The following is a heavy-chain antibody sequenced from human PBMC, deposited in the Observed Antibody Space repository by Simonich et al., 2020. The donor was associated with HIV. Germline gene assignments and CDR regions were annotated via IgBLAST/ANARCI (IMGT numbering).Heavy chain of an antibody. V-gene: IGHV4-38-2*01. Sequence: QVQLQESGPGLVKPSATLSLTCAVSGYSISSGYYWGLIRQPPGKGLEWIGSIDHRESTNYNPYRKSRVTISVDTSTNQFTLKLSSVTAADTAVYYCARRLSKLSRNQRPDAFDIWGQGTMVTVSS. D-gene: IGHD5-18*01. CDR1: GYSISSGYY. J-gene: IGHJ3*02. CDR2: IDHREST. CDR3: ARRLSKLSRNQRPDAFDI.